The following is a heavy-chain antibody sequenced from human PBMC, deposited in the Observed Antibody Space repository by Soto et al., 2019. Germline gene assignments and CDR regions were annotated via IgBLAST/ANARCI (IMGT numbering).Heavy chain of an antibody. CDR3: ARGLFGQQWLVGFDT. D-gene: IGHD6-19*01. Sequence: QLVQSGAEVKKPGSSVKVSCKASGGSFSNYIFSWVRQAPGQGLEWTGGTIPMFATAQYAQKLQGRVTITADESTSTVYMDLTSLRSDDTAVYYCARGLFGQQWLVGFDTWGQGTLVTVSS. V-gene: IGHV1-69*01. J-gene: IGHJ4*02. CDR1: GGSFSNYI. CDR2: TIPMFATA.